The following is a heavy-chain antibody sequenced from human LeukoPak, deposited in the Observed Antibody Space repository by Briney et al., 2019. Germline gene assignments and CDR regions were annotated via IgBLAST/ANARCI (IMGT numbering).Heavy chain of an antibody. CDR3: ARVPSGYGFMDV. D-gene: IGHD5-12*01. CDR1: GFTFSTYG. J-gene: IGHJ6*02. CDR2: ISSNGDST. V-gene: IGHV3-64*01. Sequence: PGGSLRLSCAASGFTFSTYGMSWVRQAPGKGLEYVSAISSNGDSTYYANSVKGRFTISRDNSKNTLYLQMGSLRAEDMAVYYCARVPSGYGFMDVWGQGTTVTVSS.